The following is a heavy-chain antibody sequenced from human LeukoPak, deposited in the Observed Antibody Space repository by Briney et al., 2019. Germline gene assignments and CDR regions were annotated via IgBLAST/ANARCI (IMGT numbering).Heavy chain of an antibody. CDR2: SSSSGSTI. J-gene: IGHJ4*02. Sequence: PGGSLRLSCAASGFTFSRYEMNWVRQAPGKGLEWVSHSSSSGSTIYYAGSVKGRFTTARDNAKNSVYLQMNSLRAEDTAVYYCARGSLHSAYGFDYWGQGTLVTVSS. CDR1: GFTFSRYE. D-gene: IGHD5-12*01. V-gene: IGHV3-48*03. CDR3: ARGSLHSAYGFDY.